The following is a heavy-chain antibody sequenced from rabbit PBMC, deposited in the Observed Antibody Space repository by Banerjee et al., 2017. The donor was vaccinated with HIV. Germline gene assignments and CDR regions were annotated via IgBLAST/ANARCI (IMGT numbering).Heavy chain of an antibody. CDR2: IDPVVGTT. CDR1: GFDFSTYY. CDR3: ARSTYAATNNL. V-gene: IGHV1S7*01. J-gene: IGHJ4*01. D-gene: IGHD4-2*01. Sequence: QLEESGGDLVKPGASLTLSCKASGFDFSTYYMSWVRQAPGKGLEWIGYIDPVVGTTYYASWVNGRFTISRENTQNTLYLQVNSLTGADTATYFCARSTYAATNNLWGPGTLVT.